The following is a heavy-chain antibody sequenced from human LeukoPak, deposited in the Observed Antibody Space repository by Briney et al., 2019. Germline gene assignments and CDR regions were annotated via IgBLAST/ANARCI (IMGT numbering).Heavy chain of an antibody. J-gene: IGHJ6*04. CDR3: ARFLGGDYAMDV. CDR1: GYTFTSYG. CDR2: INVGNGNT. V-gene: IGHV1-3*01. D-gene: IGHD3-3*01. Sequence: ASVTVSCKASGYTFTSYGLHWVRQAPGQRLEWMGWINVGNGNTKYSQKFQGRVTITRDTSASTAYMELSSLRSEDTAVYYCARFLGGDYAMDVWGKGTTVTVSS.